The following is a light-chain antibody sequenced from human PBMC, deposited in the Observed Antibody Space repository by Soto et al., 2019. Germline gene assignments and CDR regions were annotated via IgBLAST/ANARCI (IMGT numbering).Light chain of an antibody. J-gene: IGKJ5*01. CDR1: QSVSDY. CDR2: DAS. CDR3: QQYGSSPT. V-gene: IGKV3-20*01. Sequence: IVLTQSPATLSLNPGERATLSCRASQSVSDYLAWYQQKPGQPPRLLIYDASYRATGIPARFSGSGSGTDFTLTISRLEPEDFAVYYCQQYGSSPTFGEGTRLEIK.